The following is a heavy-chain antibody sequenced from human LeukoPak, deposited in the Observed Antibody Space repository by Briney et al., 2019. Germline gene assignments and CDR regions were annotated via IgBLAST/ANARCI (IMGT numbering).Heavy chain of an antibody. Sequence: GASVKVSCKVSGHTLSDLAMHWVRQTAAKGLEWMGGLDPEDGETIYAQKFQGRVTMTEDTSTDTAYMELSNLRSEDTAIYYCATIGSEPQFATWGQGTLVTVSS. D-gene: IGHD5-24*01. CDR2: LDPEDGET. CDR1: GHTLSDLA. J-gene: IGHJ5*02. V-gene: IGHV1-24*01. CDR3: ATIGSEPQFAT.